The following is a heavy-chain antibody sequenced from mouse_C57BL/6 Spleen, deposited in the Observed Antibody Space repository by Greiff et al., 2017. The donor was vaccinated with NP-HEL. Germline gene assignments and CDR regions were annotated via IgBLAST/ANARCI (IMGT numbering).Heavy chain of an antibody. CDR1: GFSLTSYG. CDR3: AKREGGYYDYDAWFAY. D-gene: IGHD2-4*01. V-gene: IGHV2-9*01. Sequence: VKLMESGPGLVAPSQSLSITCTVSGFSLTSYGVDWVRQPPGKGLEWLGVIWGGGSTNYNSALMSRLSISKDNSKSQVFLKMNSLQTDDTAMYYCAKREGGYYDYDAWFAYWGQGTLVTVSA. CDR2: IWGGGST. J-gene: IGHJ3*01.